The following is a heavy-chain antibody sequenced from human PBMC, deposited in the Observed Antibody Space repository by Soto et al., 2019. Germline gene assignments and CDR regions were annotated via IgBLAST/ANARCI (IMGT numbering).Heavy chain of an antibody. Sequence: KTSDTLYIGCVVSRVSVSWYYWIWIRQPPGKGLEWIGEINYSGSTKFNPSLKSRVTLSIDTSKDQFSLRLSSVTAADTAVYYCARDSGGLRLGESSLYGEKDSFDVWDQGTLVTVPS. D-gene: IGHD3-16*02. CDR2: INYSGST. CDR3: ARDSGGLRLGESSLYGEKDSFDV. CDR1: RVSVSWYY. V-gene: IGHV4-34*01. J-gene: IGHJ3*01.